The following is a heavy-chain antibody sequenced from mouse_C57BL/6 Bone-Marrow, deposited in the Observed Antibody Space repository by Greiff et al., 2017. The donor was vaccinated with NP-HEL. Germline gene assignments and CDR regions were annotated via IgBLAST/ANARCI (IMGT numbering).Heavy chain of an antibody. Sequence: VQLQQSVAELVRPGASVKLSCTASGFNITNTYMHWVKQRPEQGLEWIGRIDPANGNTKYAPKFPGQATITADTSSNTAYLQHRILTSEDTAVYYCASSNWLWYFDVWGTGTTVTVSS. CDR3: ASSNWLWYFDV. V-gene: IGHV14-3*01. CDR1: GFNITNTY. D-gene: IGHD4-1*01. CDR2: IDPANGNT. J-gene: IGHJ1*03.